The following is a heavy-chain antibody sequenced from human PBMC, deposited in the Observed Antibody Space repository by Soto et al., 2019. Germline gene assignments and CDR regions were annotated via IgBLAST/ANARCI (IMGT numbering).Heavy chain of an antibody. CDR3: ARDEPYYDSSGYYFVY. CDR2: IYYSGST. Sequence: QVQLQESGPGLVKPSETLSLTRTVSGGSISSYYWSWIRQPPGKGLEWIGYIYYSGSTNYNPSLKSRVTISVDTSKNQFSLKLSSVTAADTAVYYCARDEPYYDSSGYYFVYWGQGTLVTVSS. V-gene: IGHV4-59*01. CDR1: GGSISSYY. J-gene: IGHJ4*02. D-gene: IGHD3-22*01.